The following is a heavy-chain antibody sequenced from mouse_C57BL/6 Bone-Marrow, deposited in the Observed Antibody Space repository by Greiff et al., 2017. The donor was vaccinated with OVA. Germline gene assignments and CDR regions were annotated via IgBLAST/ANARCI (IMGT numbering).Heavy chain of an antibody. CDR1: GYSFTSYY. V-gene: IGHV1-66*01. CDR3: ARRGYPSDYAMDY. J-gene: IGHJ4*01. CDR2: IYPGSGNT. D-gene: IGHD3-1*01. Sequence: VQLQQSGPELVKPGASVKISCKASGYSFTSYYIHWVKLRPGQGLEWIGWIYPGSGNTKYNEKFKGKATLTADTSSSTAYMQLSSLTSEDSAVYYCARRGYPSDYAMDYWGQGTSVTVSS.